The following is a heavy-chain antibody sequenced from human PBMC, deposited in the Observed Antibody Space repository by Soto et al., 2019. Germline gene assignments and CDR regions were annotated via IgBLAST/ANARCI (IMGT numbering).Heavy chain of an antibody. D-gene: IGHD3-3*01. J-gene: IGHJ5*02. Sequence: SETLSLTCTVSGGSISSYYWSWIRQPPGKGLEWIGYIYYSGSTNYNPSLKSRVTISVDTSKSQFSLKLSSVTAADTAVYYCARDLGTPNYDFWSGYSGPQGWFDPWGQGTLVTVSS. CDR3: ARDLGTPNYDFWSGYSGPQGWFDP. CDR1: GGSISSYY. CDR2: IYYSGST. V-gene: IGHV4-59*01.